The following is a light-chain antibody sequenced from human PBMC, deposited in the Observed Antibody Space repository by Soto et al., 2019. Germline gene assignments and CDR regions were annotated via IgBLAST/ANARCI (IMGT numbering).Light chain of an antibody. V-gene: IGLV1-40*01. CDR3: QSYDSSLSALYV. CDR1: SSNIGAGYE. CDR2: RNN. J-gene: IGLJ1*01. Sequence: QSALTQPPSVSGAPVQRVTISCTGSSSNIGAGYEVHWYQQLPGTAPKLLIYRNNNRPSGVPDRFSGSKSGTSASLAITGLQAEDEADYYCQSYDSSLSALYVFGTGTKVTDL.